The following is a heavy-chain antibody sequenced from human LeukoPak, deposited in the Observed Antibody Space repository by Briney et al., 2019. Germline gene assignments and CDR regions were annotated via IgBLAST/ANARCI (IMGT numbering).Heavy chain of an antibody. D-gene: IGHD6-13*01. V-gene: IGHV4-34*01. CDR3: ARGKGRIAAARGNWFDP. CDR1: GGSISSYY. J-gene: IGHJ5*02. CDR2: INHSGST. Sequence: SETLSLTCTVPGGSISSYYWSWIRQPPGKGLEWIGEINHSGSTNYNPSLKSRVTISVDTSKNQFSLKLSSVTAADTAVYYCARGKGRIAAARGNWFDPWGQGTLVTVSS.